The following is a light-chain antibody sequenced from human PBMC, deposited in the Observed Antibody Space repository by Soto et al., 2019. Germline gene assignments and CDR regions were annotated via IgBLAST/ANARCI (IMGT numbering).Light chain of an antibody. CDR1: QSISSY. Sequence: DIQMTQSPSSLSAAVGDRVTITCRASQSISSYLNWYQQKPGKAPKLLTYAASSLQSGVPSRFSGSGSGTDFTLTISSLQPEDFATYCCQQSYILPRTFGQGTKVEIK. J-gene: IGKJ1*01. CDR3: QQSYILPRT. CDR2: AAS. V-gene: IGKV1-39*01.